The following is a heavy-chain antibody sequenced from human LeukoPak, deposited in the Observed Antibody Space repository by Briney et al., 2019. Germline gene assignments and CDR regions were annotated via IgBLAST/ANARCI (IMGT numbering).Heavy chain of an antibody. J-gene: IGHJ6*02. CDR3: ARHGYYDSSGYYDYYYYYGMDV. V-gene: IGHV5-51*01. D-gene: IGHD3-22*01. CDR1: GYSFTSYW. CDR2: IYPGDSDT. Sequence: GESLKISCKGSGYSFTSYWIGWVRQMPGKDLEWMGIIYPGDSDTRYSPSFQGQVTISADKSISTAYLQWSSLKASDTAMYYCARHGYYDSSGYYDYYYYYGMDVWGQGTTVTVSS.